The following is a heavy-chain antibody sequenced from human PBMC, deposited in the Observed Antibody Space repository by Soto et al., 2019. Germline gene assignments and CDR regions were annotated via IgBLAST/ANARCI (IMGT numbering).Heavy chain of an antibody. CDR3: ASGYSSSWYEEYFHH. CDR2: IYYSGST. Sequence: SETLSLTCSVSGASIRSTSYYWGWIRQPPGKGLEWIGSIYYSGSTYYNPSLKSRVTISVDTSKNQFSLKLSSVTAADTAVYYCASGYSSSWYEEYFHHWGQGTLVTVSS. J-gene: IGHJ1*01. D-gene: IGHD6-13*01. CDR1: GASIRSTSYY. V-gene: IGHV4-39*01.